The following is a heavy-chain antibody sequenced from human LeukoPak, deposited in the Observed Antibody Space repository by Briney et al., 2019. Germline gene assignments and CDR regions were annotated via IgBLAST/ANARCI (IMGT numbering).Heavy chain of an antibody. CDR3: ASGNSSSRYYYYGMDV. CDR1: GGTFSSYA. Sequence: SVKVSCKASGGTFSSYAISWVRQAPGQGLEWMGGIIPIFGTANYAQKFQGRVTITADESTSTAYMELSSLRSEDTAVYYCASGNSSSRYYYYGMDVWGQGTTVTVSS. V-gene: IGHV1-69*13. CDR2: IIPIFGTA. J-gene: IGHJ6*02. D-gene: IGHD6-6*01.